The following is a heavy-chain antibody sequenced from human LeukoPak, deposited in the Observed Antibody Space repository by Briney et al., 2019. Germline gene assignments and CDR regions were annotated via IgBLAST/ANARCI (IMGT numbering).Heavy chain of an antibody. D-gene: IGHD3-10*01. Sequence: PSETLSLTRTVSGGSISSGGYYWSWIRQHPGKGLEWIGYIYYSGSTYYNPSLKSRVTISVDTSKNQFSLKLSSVTAADTAVYYCARESFNRGSRYGMDVWGQGTTVTVSS. CDR2: IYYSGST. J-gene: IGHJ6*02. V-gene: IGHV4-31*03. CDR3: ARESFNRGSRYGMDV. CDR1: GGSISSGGYY.